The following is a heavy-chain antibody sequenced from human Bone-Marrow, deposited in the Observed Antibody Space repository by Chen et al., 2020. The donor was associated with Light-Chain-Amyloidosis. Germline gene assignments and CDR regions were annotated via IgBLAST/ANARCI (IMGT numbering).Heavy chain of an antibody. CDR3: ARDRWVARHFPGAVDI. Sequence: VQLVESGGGLVQPGGSLRLSCVASGFSFSNYEMNWVRQAPGQGLEWVSYISTTGTTIYYADFARGRFTISRDNAKNSLYLQMNSLRAEDTAVYYCARDRWVARHFPGAVDIWGQGTVVTVSS. D-gene: IGHD2-15*01. CDR1: GFSFSNYE. J-gene: IGHJ3*02. V-gene: IGHV3-48*03. CDR2: ISTTGTTI.